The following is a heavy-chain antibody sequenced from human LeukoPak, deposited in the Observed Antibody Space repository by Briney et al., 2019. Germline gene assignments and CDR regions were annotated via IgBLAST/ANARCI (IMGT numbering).Heavy chain of an antibody. Sequence: GGSLRLSCATSGFTFSSNWMSWVRHVPGRGLDWVANIKPDGSAEYYAASVKGRFTVSRDNAKNSLYLQMNSLRVEDTAVYYCARGRGGFYCSGGSCYSVWFDPWGQGTLVTVSS. J-gene: IGHJ5*02. CDR2: IKPDGSAE. CDR1: GFTFSSNW. V-gene: IGHV3-7*01. D-gene: IGHD2-15*01. CDR3: ARGRGGFYCSGGSCYSVWFDP.